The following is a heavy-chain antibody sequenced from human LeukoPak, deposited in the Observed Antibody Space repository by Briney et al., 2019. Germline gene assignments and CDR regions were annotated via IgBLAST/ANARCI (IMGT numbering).Heavy chain of an antibody. D-gene: IGHD5-12*01. Sequence: QPGGSLRLSCEASGFTFRTYAMSWVRQVPGKGPEWVSGISDSGDSPYYANSVKGRFTISRDNSKNILYLQMSSLRAEDTAVYYCARGGYMSNWFEHWGQGTPVTVSS. CDR3: ARGGYMSNWFEH. V-gene: IGHV3-23*01. CDR1: GFTFRTYA. J-gene: IGHJ5*02. CDR2: ISDSGDSP.